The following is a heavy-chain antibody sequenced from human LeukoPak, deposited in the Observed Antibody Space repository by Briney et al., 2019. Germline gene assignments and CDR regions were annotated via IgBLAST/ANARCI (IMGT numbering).Heavy chain of an antibody. J-gene: IGHJ3*02. V-gene: IGHV1-69*13. CDR1: GGTFSSYA. CDR2: IIPIFGTA. D-gene: IGHD2-2*01. CDR3: ARELGYCSSTSCGI. Sequence: SVKVSCKASGGTFSSYAISWVRQAPGQGLEWMGGIIPIFGTANYAQKFQGRVTITADESTSTAYMELSSLRSEDTAVYYCARELGYCSSTSCGIWGQGTMVTVSS.